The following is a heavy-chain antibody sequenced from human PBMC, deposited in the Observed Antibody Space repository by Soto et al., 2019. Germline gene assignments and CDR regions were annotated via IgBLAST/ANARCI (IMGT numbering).Heavy chain of an antibody. CDR1: GYTFTSYA. D-gene: IGHD6-19*01. CDR3: ARSEYTSGGTGY. Sequence: QVQLVQSGAEEKQPGASVKVSCKASGYTFTSYAMHWVRQAPGQRLEWMGWINAGNDNTKYSQKFQGRVTITRDTSASTAYMELSSLRSEDTAVYYCARSEYTSGGTGYRGQGTLVTVTS. J-gene: IGHJ4*02. CDR2: INAGNDNT. V-gene: IGHV1-3*05.